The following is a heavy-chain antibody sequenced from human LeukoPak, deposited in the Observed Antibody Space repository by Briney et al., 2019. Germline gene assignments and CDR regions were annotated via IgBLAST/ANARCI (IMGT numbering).Heavy chain of an antibody. J-gene: IGHJ5*02. CDR2: TYYRSTWYN. CDR1: GDSASSNSVT. D-gene: IGHD2-2*01. V-gene: IGHV6-1*01. Sequence: SQTLSLTCAISGDSASSNSVTWNWIRQSPSRGLEWLGRTYYRSTWYNDYAVSVRGRITVNPDTSKNQFSLHLNSVTPEDTAVYYCARRLTQYDCFDPWGQGILVTVSS. CDR3: ARRLTQYDCFDP.